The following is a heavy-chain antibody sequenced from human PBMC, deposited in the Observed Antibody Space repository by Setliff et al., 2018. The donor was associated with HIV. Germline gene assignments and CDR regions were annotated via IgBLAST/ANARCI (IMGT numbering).Heavy chain of an antibody. CDR2: IYYSGST. CDR1: GGSISSYY. J-gene: IGHJ3*01. CDR3: ARGWGHDGFDF. V-gene: IGHV4-59*12. Sequence: PSETLSLTCTVSGGSISSYYWSWIRQPPGKGLEWIGYIYYSGSTNYNPSLKSRVTISIDTSKNQFSLNVSSVTAADTAVYYCARGWGHDGFDFWGQGTMVTVSS. D-gene: IGHD7-27*01.